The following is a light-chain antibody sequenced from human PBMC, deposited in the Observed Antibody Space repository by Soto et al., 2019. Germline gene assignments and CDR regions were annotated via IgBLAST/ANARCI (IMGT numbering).Light chain of an antibody. J-gene: IGLJ2*01. CDR2: DND. CDR1: TSNIGNNY. CDR3: GTWDTSLSAVV. Sequence: QSVLTQPPSVSAAPGQKVTISCSGSTSNIGNNYVSWYQQLPGTAPKLLIYDNDERPSGIPDRFSGSKSGTSATLGITGLQTGDEADYYCGTWDTSLSAVVFGRGTKLTVL. V-gene: IGLV1-51*01.